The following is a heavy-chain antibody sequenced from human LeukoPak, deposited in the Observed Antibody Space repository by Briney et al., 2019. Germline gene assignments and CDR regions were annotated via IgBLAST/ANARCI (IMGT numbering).Heavy chain of an antibody. CDR1: GYTFTGYY. Sequence: GASVKVSCKASGYTFTGYYMHWVRQAPGQGLEWMGWINPNSGGTNYAQKFQGRVTMTRDTSISTAYMELSRLRSDDTAVYYCAREDTAVGYNWFDPWGQGTLVTVSS. J-gene: IGHJ5*02. CDR2: INPNSGGT. CDR3: AREDTAVGYNWFDP. V-gene: IGHV1-2*02. D-gene: IGHD5-18*01.